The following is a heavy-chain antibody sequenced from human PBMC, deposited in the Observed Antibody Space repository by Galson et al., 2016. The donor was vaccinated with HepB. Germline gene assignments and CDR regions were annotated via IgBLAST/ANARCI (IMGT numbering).Heavy chain of an antibody. CDR2: IKSSSSNV. J-gene: IGHJ4*02. CDR3: ARGYASGNFYQ. V-gene: IGHV3-48*02. D-gene: IGHD3-10*01. Sequence: SLRLSCAASGFTFSSYWMNWVRQAPGKGLEWVSQIKSSSSNVYYADSVRGRFTISRDNAKNSVYLQMNSLRDEDTAGYYCARGYASGNFYQWGQGTLDTVSS. CDR1: GFTFSSYW.